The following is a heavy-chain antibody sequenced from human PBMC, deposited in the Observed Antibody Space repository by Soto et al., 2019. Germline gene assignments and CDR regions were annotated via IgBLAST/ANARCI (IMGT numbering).Heavy chain of an antibody. J-gene: IGHJ3*02. D-gene: IGHD3-10*01. CDR1: GGSISSSSYY. CDR2: IYYSGST. V-gene: IGHV4-39*07. Sequence: SETLSLTCTVSGGSISSSSYYWGWIRQPPGKGLEWIGSIYYSGSTYYNPSLKSRVTISRDNSKNTLYLQMNSLRAEDTAVYYCAKAPSTMVTPGDAFDIWGQGTMVTVSS. CDR3: AKAPSTMVTPGDAFDI.